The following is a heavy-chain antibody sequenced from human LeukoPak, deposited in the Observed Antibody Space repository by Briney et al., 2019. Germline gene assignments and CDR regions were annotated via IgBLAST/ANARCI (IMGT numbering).Heavy chain of an antibody. Sequence: GGSLRLSCAASGFTFSSYEMNWVRQAPGKGLEWVAVIWYDGSNKYYANSVKGRFTISRDNSKNTLYLQMNSLRAEDTAVYHCARDRSSITSYYYYGMDVWGQGTTVTVSS. D-gene: IGHD1-20*01. J-gene: IGHJ6*02. CDR2: IWYDGSNK. V-gene: IGHV3-33*08. CDR1: GFTFSSYE. CDR3: ARDRSSITSYYYYGMDV.